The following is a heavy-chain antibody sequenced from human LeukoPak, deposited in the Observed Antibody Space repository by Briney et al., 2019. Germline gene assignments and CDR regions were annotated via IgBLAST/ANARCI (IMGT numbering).Heavy chain of an antibody. CDR3: ARVGIAAAGIAFDY. Sequence: SQTLSLTCTVSGGSISSGGYYWSWIRQPPGKGLEWIGYIYHSGSTYYNPSLKSRVTISVDRSKNQFSLKLSSVTAADTAVYYCARVGIAAAGIAFDYWGQGTLVTVSS. CDR1: GGSISSGGYY. J-gene: IGHJ4*02. CDR2: IYHSGST. D-gene: IGHD6-13*01. V-gene: IGHV4-30-2*01.